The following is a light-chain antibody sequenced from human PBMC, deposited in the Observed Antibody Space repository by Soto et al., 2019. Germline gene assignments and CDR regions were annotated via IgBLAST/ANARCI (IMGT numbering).Light chain of an antibody. V-gene: IGLV2-18*02. Sequence: SALTQPPSVSGSPGQSVAISCTGTSSDVGSYNRVSWYQQPPGAAPKLMIYEVSNRPSGVPDRFSGSKSGNTASLTISGLQAEDEADYYCNSYTGSSTYVFGTGTKLTVL. CDR3: NSYTGSSTYV. J-gene: IGLJ1*01. CDR1: SSDVGSYNR. CDR2: EVS.